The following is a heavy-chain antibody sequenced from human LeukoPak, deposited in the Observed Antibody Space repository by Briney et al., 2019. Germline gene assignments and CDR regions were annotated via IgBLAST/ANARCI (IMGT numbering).Heavy chain of an antibody. V-gene: IGHV3-30*02. CDR2: IRYDGSTK. Sequence: PGGSLRLSCEASGFTFSGYGMHWVRQAPSKGLEWVAFIRYDGSTKTYGDSVKGRFSISRDNSDNTLNLQMNSLRPEDTAVYFCAKEAGMAFDYWGQGSLVTVSS. J-gene: IGHJ4*02. CDR3: AKEAGMAFDY. D-gene: IGHD6-19*01. CDR1: GFTFSGYG.